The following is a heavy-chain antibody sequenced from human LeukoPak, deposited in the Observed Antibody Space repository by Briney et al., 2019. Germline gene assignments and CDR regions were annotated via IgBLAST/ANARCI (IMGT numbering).Heavy chain of an antibody. CDR2: INPSGGST. CDR3: ARDRVATVVTPRYYFDY. J-gene: IGHJ4*02. CDR1: GYTFTSYY. Sequence: ASVKVSCKASGYTFTSYYMHWVRQAPGQGLEWMGIINPSGGSTSYAQKFQGRVTMTRDTSISTAYMELSRLRSDDTAVYYCARDRVATVVTPRYYFDYWGQGTLVTVSS. D-gene: IGHD4-23*01. V-gene: IGHV1-46*01.